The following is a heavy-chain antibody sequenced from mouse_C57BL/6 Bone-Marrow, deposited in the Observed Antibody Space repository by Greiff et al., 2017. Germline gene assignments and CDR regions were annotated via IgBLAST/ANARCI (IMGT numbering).Heavy chain of an antibody. Sequence: EVQLQQSGPELVRPGASVKMSCKASGYTFTDYYMNWVKQSHGKSLEWIGNINPNNGGTSYNEKFKGKATLTVNKSSSTAYMELRSLTSEDSAVYYCARADDYDDFDYWGQGTTLTVSS. J-gene: IGHJ2*01. D-gene: IGHD2-4*01. CDR1: GYTFTDYY. CDR3: ARADDYDDFDY. CDR2: INPNNGGT. V-gene: IGHV1-22*01.